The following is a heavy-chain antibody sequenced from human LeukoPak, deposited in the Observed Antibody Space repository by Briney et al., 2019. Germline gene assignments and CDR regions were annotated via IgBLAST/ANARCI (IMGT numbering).Heavy chain of an antibody. CDR3: AKDRRIAAAGKYYYYYYGMEV. CDR1: GFTFSSYA. V-gene: IGHV3-23*01. Sequence: GGSLRLSCAASGFTFSSYAMSWVRQAPGKGLEWVSAISGSGGSTYYADSVKGRFTISRDNSKNTLYLQMNSLRAEDTAVYYCAKDRRIAAAGKYYYYYYGMEVWGQGTTVTVSS. CDR2: ISGSGGST. J-gene: IGHJ6*02. D-gene: IGHD6-13*01.